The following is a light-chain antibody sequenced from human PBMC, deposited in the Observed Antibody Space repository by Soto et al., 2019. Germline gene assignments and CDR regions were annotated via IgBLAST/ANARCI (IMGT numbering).Light chain of an antibody. V-gene: IGKV1-33*01. Sequence: DIQLTQSPSSLSASVGDRVTITCQASPDISNYLNWYEQKPGKAPNLLIFDASKLKTGVPSRFSGRGSGTVFTFTISSLQPEDVATYFCQQYNNFSPLTFGGGTNVEIK. CDR2: DAS. CDR1: PDISNY. J-gene: IGKJ4*01. CDR3: QQYNNFSPLT.